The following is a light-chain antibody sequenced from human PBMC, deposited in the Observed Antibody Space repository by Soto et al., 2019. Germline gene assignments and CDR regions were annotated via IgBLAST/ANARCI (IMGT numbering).Light chain of an antibody. CDR3: QQRSNRPRFT. V-gene: IGKV3-11*01. J-gene: IGKJ3*01. Sequence: EIVLTQSPATLSLSPGERATLSCRASQIVDNYLAWYQQKPGQAPRLLIYDVSNRATGTPARFSGSGSGTDFTLSISSLEPEDFSVYYCQQRSNRPRFTFGPGTKVDIK. CDR1: QIVDNY. CDR2: DVS.